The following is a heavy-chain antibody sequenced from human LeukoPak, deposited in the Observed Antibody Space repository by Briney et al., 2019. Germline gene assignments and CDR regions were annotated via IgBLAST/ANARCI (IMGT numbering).Heavy chain of an antibody. CDR2: IYPGDSDT. Sequence: GESLKISCKGSGYSFTSYWIGWVRQMPGKGLEWMGIIYPGDSDTRYSPSFQGQVTISADKSISTAYLQWSSLKASDTAMYYCSAGAAAVLSRADYWGQGTLVTVSS. J-gene: IGHJ4*02. CDR3: SAGAAAVLSRADY. V-gene: IGHV5-51*01. D-gene: IGHD6-13*01. CDR1: GYSFTSYW.